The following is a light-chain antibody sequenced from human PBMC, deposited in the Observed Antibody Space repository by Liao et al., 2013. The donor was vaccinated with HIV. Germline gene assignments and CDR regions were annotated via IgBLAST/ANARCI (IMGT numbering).Light chain of an antibody. CDR2: YDT. J-gene: IGLJ2*01. V-gene: IGLV3-21*01. CDR3: QVWDNSRDHVI. Sequence: SYVLTQPPSVSVAPGGTARLICGGNNIGSKSVHWYQQKPGQAPVVVISYDTDRPSGIPERISGSNSGNTASLTISKAEAGDEADYYCQVWDNSRDHVIFGGGTKLTVL. CDR1: NIGSKS.